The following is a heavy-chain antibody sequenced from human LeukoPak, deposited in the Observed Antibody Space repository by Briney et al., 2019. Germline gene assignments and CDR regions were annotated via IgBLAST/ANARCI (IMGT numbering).Heavy chain of an antibody. Sequence: GGSLRLSCAASGFTFSSYAMHWVRQAPGKGLEWVAVISYDGSNKYYADSVKGRFTISRDNSKNTLYLQMNSLRAEDTAVYYCAKDAEESYCSSTSCPTDYWGQGTLVTVSS. D-gene: IGHD2-2*01. V-gene: IGHV3-30-3*01. CDR1: GFTFSSYA. CDR2: ISYDGSNK. J-gene: IGHJ4*02. CDR3: AKDAEESYCSSTSCPTDY.